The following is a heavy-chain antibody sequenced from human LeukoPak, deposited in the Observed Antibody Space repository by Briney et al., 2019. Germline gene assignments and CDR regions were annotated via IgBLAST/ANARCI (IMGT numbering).Heavy chain of an antibody. Sequence: SETLSLTCTVSGASIRSSGYNWGRIRQPPGKGLEWIGSIDYSGRTYYNSSLKSRLTISVDTSKNQFSLKLNSVTAADTAVYYCARHSLGYSPWFGPWGQGTLVTVSS. CDR2: IDYSGRT. CDR1: GASIRSSGYN. CDR3: ARHSLGYSPWFGP. D-gene: IGHD2-15*01. V-gene: IGHV4-39*01. J-gene: IGHJ5*02.